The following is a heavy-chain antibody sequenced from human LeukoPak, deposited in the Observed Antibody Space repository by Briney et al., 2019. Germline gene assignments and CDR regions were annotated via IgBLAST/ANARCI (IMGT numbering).Heavy chain of an antibody. CDR2: VKSDGGGI. Sequence: GGSLRLSCAVSGFTFTDYWFHWVRQAPGKGLEWVSRVKSDGGGINYGDSVKGRFTMSRDNAKNTSYLQMNSLRAEDTAVYYCARQAGSGFDYWSQGSLVTVSS. J-gene: IGHJ4*02. D-gene: IGHD3-10*01. CDR1: GFTFTDYW. V-gene: IGHV3-74*01. CDR3: ARQAGSGFDY.